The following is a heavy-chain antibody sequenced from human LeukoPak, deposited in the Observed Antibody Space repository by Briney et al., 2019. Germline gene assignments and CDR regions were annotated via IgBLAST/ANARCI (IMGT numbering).Heavy chain of an antibody. J-gene: IGHJ4*02. CDR3: ARVLEWPLAPPDY. CDR2: INPSSGGT. Sequence: ASVKVSCKASGYAFSGYYIHWVRQAPGQGPEWMGWINPSSGGTNYAQQFQGRVTMTRDTSISTAYMELSRLTSDDTAVYYCARVLEWPLAPPDYWGQGTLVTVSS. CDR1: GYAFSGYY. D-gene: IGHD3-3*01. V-gene: IGHV1-2*02.